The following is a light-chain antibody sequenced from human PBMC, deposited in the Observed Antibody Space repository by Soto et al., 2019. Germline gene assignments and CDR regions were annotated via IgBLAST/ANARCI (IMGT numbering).Light chain of an antibody. CDR1: QTIRRNY. CDR3: QQYGSSPWT. CDR2: GAS. J-gene: IGKJ1*01. V-gene: IGKV3-20*01. Sequence: ETVLTQSPGTLSLSPGERATLSCRASQTIRRNYLAWYRQTPGQAPRLLIYGASNRATGIADRFSGSGSGTDFTLLISRLEPEDFALYYCQQYGSSPWTFGQGTKVEIK.